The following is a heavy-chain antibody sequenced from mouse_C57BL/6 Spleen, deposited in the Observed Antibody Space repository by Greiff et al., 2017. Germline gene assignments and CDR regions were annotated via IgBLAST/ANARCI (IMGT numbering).Heavy chain of an antibody. CDR2: INPNNGGT. CDR3: ARHTGIYWDFDV. D-gene: IGHD4-1*01. CDR1: GYTFTDYY. Sequence: EVQLQQSGPELVKPGASVKISCKASGYTFTDYYMNWVKQSHGKSLEWIGDINPNNGGTSYNQKFKGKATLTVDTSSSTAYMELRSLTSEDSAVYDCARHTGIYWDFDVWGTGTTVTVSS. J-gene: IGHJ1*03. V-gene: IGHV1-26*01.